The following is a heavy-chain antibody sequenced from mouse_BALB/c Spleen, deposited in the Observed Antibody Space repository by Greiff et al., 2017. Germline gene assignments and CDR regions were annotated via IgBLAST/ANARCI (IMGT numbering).Heavy chain of an antibody. D-gene: IGHD2-1*01. V-gene: IGHV1-31*01. CDR1: GYSFTGYY. CDR3: AREGNLYAMDY. Sequence: VQLQQSGPELVKPGASVKISCKASGYSFTGYYMHWVKQSHVKSLEWIGRINPYNGATSYNQNFKDKASLTVDKSSSTAYMELHSLTSEDSAVYYCAREGNLYAMDYWGQGTSVTVSS. J-gene: IGHJ4*01. CDR2: INPYNGAT.